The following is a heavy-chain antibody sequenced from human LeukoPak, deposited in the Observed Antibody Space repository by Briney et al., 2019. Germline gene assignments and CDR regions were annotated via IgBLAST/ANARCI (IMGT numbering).Heavy chain of an antibody. CDR1: GGSFSGYY. Sequence: SETLSLTCAVYGGSFSGYYWSWIRQPPGKGLEWIGKINHSGSTNYNPSLKSRVTISEDTSKNQFSLKLSSVTAADTAVYYCARAPNYDISYGAFDYWGQGTLVTVSS. CDR3: ARAPNYDISYGAFDY. CDR2: INHSGST. D-gene: IGHD3-9*01. V-gene: IGHV4-34*01. J-gene: IGHJ4*02.